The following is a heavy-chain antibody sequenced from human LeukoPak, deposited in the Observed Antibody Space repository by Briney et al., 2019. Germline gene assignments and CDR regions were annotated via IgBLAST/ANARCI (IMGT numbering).Heavy chain of an antibody. Sequence: SETLSLTCAVSGGSISSTSHYWGWIRQPPGKGLEWIGSIYYSGSTYYNPSLKSRVTISVDTSKNQFSLRLSSVTATDMAVYFCARLGYSVSWTDCWGQGILVTVSS. CDR2: IYYSGST. CDR3: ARLGYSVSWTDC. D-gene: IGHD6-13*01. J-gene: IGHJ4*02. CDR1: GGSISSTSHY. V-gene: IGHV4-39*01.